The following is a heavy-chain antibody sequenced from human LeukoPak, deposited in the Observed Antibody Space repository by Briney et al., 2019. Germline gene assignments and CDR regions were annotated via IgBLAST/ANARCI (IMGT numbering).Heavy chain of an antibody. Sequence: GESLKISCKGSGYRFTSYWIGWVRQMPGKGLKWIGIIYPGDSDTRYSPSFQGQVTISADKSISTAYLQWSSLKASDTAMYYCARSSTSGSNNWFDPWGQGTLVTVSS. V-gene: IGHV5-51*01. D-gene: IGHD1-26*01. CDR2: IYPGDSDT. CDR3: ARSSTSGSNNWFDP. J-gene: IGHJ5*02. CDR1: GYRFTSYW.